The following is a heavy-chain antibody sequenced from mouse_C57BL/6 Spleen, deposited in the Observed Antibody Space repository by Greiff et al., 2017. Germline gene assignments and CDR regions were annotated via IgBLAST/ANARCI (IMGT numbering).Heavy chain of an antibody. CDR2: ISSGGDYI. CDR1: GFTFSSYA. CDR3: TREGYDYDGFDY. D-gene: IGHD2-4*01. V-gene: IGHV5-9-1*02. J-gene: IGHJ2*01. Sequence: EVQLVESGEGLVKPGGSLKLSCAASGFTFSSYAMSWVRQTPEKRLEWVAYISSGGDYIYYADTVKGRFTISRDNARNTLYLQMSSLKSEDTAMYYCTREGYDYDGFDYWGQGTTLTVSS.